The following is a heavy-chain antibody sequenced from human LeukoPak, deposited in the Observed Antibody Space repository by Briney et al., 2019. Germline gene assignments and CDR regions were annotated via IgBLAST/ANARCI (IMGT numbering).Heavy chain of an antibody. CDR1: GYTFTNYG. V-gene: IGHV1-69*13. Sequence: GASVKVSCKASGYTFTNYGISWVRQAPGQGLEWMGGIIPIFGTANYAQKFQGRVTITADESTSTAYMELSSLRSEDTAVYYCARAGSSGSSPGRHGGFYYYGMDVWGQGTTVTVSS. J-gene: IGHJ6*02. CDR3: ARAGSSGSSPGRHGGFYYYGMDV. D-gene: IGHD1-26*01. CDR2: IIPIFGTA.